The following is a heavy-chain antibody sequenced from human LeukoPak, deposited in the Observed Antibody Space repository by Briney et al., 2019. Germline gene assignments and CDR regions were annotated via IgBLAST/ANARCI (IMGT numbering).Heavy chain of an antibody. CDR3: ARDRYCSSTSCQSYMDV. Sequence: ASVKVSCKASGYTFTSYGISWVRQAPGQGLEWMGWISAYNGNTNYAQKLQGRVTMTTDTSTSTAYMELGSLRSDDTAVYYCARDRYCSSTSCQSYMDVWGKGTTVTISS. J-gene: IGHJ6*03. V-gene: IGHV1-18*01. D-gene: IGHD2-2*01. CDR2: ISAYNGNT. CDR1: GYTFTSYG.